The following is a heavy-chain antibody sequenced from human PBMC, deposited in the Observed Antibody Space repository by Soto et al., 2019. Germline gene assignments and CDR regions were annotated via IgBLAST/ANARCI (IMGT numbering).Heavy chain of an antibody. Sequence: SETLSLTCAVSGGSISSGGYSWSWIRQPPGKGLEWIGYTYYSGNTYYNPSLKSRVTISVDGSQNQFSLELRSVTAADTAVYFCARALNSGVSFDYWGQGTLVTVS. J-gene: IGHJ4*02. CDR3: ARALNSGVSFDY. CDR1: GGSISSGGYS. CDR2: TYYSGNT. V-gene: IGHV4-30-2*01. D-gene: IGHD4-17*01.